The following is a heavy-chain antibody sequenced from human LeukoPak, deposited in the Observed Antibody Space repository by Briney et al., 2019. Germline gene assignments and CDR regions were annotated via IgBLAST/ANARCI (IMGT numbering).Heavy chain of an antibody. D-gene: IGHD6-13*01. CDR1: GFTFSSYA. CDR3: ARESPVAATGRSWFDP. Sequence: GGSLRLSCAASGFTFSSYAMSWVRQAPGKGLEWVSTITGGSSTTYYADSVKGRFTISRDNSKNTLYLQMNSLRAEDTALYFCARESPVAATGRSWFDPWGQGTLVTVSS. J-gene: IGHJ5*02. V-gene: IGHV3-23*01. CDR2: ITGGSSTT.